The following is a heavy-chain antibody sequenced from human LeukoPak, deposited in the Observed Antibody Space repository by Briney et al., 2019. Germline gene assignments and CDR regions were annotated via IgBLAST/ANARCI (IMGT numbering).Heavy chain of an antibody. CDR1: GFTFSSYS. D-gene: IGHD5/OR15-5a*01. CDR3: ARAGGSTGFDP. CDR2: ISSSSSYI. V-gene: IGHV3-21*01. Sequence: GGSLRLSCAASGFTFSSYSMNWVRQAPGKGLEWVSSISSSSSYIYYADSVKGRFTISRDNAKNSLYLQMNSLRAEDTAVYYCARAGGSTGFDPWGQGTLVTVSS. J-gene: IGHJ5*02.